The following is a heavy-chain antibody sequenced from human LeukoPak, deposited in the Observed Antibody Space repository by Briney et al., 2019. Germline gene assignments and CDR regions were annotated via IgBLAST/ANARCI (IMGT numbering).Heavy chain of an antibody. CDR2: INHSEST. J-gene: IGHJ4*02. V-gene: IGHV4-34*01. CDR1: GGSFSGYY. CDR3: ARRSTADIVVVTATFDY. Sequence: PSETLSLTCAVYGGSFSGYYWSWIRQPPGKGLEWIGEINHSESTNYNPSPKSRVTISVDTSKKQFSLKLSSVTAADTAVYYCARRSTADIVVVTATFDYWGQGTLVTVSS. D-gene: IGHD2-21*02.